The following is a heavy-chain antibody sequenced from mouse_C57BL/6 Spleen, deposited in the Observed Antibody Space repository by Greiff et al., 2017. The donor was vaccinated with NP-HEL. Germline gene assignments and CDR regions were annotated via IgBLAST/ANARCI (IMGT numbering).Heavy chain of an antibody. J-gene: IGHJ1*03. D-gene: IGHD2-2*01. V-gene: IGHV1-55*01. CDR2: IYPGSGST. CDR3: ARSTMVNHWYFDV. Sequence: QVQLQQPGAELVKPGASVKMSCKASGYTFTSYWITWVKQRPGQGLEWIGDIYPGSGSTNYNEKFKSKATLTVDNSSSTAYMQLSSLTSEDSAVYYCARSTMVNHWYFDVWGTGTTVTVSS. CDR1: GYTFTSYW.